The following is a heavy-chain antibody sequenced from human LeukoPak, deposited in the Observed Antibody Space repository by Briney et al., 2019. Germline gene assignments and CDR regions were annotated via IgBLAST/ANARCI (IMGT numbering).Heavy chain of an antibody. CDR1: GFTFSSYA. V-gene: IGHV3-30*18. D-gene: IGHD5-24*01. Sequence: GGSLRLSCAASGFTFSSYAMHWVRQAPGKGLEWVAVISYDGTYKYYADSVKGRFTISRDNSKNTLYLQMNSLRVEDTAVYYCAKPPDGYNSGAFGYWGQGTLVTVSS. J-gene: IGHJ4*02. CDR3: AKPPDGYNSGAFGY. CDR2: ISYDGTYK.